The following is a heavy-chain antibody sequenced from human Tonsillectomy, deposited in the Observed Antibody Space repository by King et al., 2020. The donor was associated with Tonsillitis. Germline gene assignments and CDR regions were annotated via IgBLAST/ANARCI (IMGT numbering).Heavy chain of an antibody. D-gene: IGHD3-10*01. CDR3: ARDSELWFGENDY. J-gene: IGHJ4*02. CDR1: GYTFTGYY. Sequence: VQLVQSGAEVKKPGASVKVSCKASGYTFTGYYMHWVRQAPGQGLEWLGCINPNSGCTNYVQKFQGRVTMTRDTSISTAYMELGRLRSDDTAVYYCARDSELWFGENDYWGQGTLVTVSS. V-gene: IGHV1-2*02. CDR2: INPNSGCT.